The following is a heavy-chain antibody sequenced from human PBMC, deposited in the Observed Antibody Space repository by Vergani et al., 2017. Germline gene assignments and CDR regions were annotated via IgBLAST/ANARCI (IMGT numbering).Heavy chain of an antibody. Sequence: QAQLQESGPGLVKPSETLSLTCHVFGVSVTDYNCNWIRQAPGKGLEWIVSLSTTGGATHASHHPSLKSRFSISVDTSKGQFSLRLTSVTAADSAIYYCAGDTHSWQRADRWGQGLLVSVSS. CDR1: GVSVTDYN. D-gene: IGHD6-13*01. CDR2: LSTTGGA. CDR3: AGDTHSWQRADR. V-gene: IGHV4-59*02. J-gene: IGHJ5*02.